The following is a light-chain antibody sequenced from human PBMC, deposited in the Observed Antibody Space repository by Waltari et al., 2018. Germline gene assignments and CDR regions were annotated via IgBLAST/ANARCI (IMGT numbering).Light chain of an antibody. CDR3: QMYVRLPVT. CDR1: QSVGRS. CDR2: GAS. Sequence: DIVLTQSQGTLSLSPGEGATLSCRASQSVGRSLVWYQQRPGRAPRLLIYGASSRATGIPDRFTGSGSGTDFSLTISRLEPEDFAVYYCQMYVRLPVTFGQGTKVEI. V-gene: IGKV3-20*01. J-gene: IGKJ1*01.